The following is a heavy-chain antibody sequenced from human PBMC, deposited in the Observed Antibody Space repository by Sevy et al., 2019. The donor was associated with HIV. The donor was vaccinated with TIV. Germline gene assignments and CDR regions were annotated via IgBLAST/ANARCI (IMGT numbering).Heavy chain of an antibody. V-gene: IGHV4-34*01. CDR2: INHSGST. CDR3: ARGKLGIGADY. D-gene: IGHD7-27*01. J-gene: IGHJ4*02. Sequence: GSLRLSCAVYGGSFSGYYWSWIRQPPGKGLEWIGEINHSGSTNYNPSLKSRVTISVDTSKNQFSLKLSSVTAADTAVYYCARGKLGIGADYWGQGTLVTVSS. CDR1: GGSFSGYY.